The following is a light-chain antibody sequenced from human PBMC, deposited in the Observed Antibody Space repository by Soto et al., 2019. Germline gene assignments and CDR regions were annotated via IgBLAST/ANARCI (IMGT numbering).Light chain of an antibody. Sequence: EIVLTQSPGTLSLSPGERATLSCRASQSVSSSYFAWYQQKPGQAPRLLIYGASSRATGILDRFSGSGSGTAFTLTISRLEPEDFAVYYCQQYGSSSYTFGQGTTLEIK. J-gene: IGKJ2*01. CDR1: QSVSSSY. CDR2: GAS. CDR3: QQYGSSSYT. V-gene: IGKV3-20*01.